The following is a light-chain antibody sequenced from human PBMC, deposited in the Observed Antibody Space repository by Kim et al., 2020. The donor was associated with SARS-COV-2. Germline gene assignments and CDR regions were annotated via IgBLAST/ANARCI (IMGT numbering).Light chain of an antibody. V-gene: IGKV1-39*01. J-gene: IGKJ1*01. Sequence: DIQMTQSPSSLSASVGDRVTITCRASQSISSYLNWYQQKPGKAPKLLIYAASSLQSGVQSRFSGSGSGTDFTLTISSLQPEDFATYYCQQSYSTPRRTFGQGTKVDIK. CDR3: QQSYSTPRRT. CDR1: QSISSY. CDR2: AAS.